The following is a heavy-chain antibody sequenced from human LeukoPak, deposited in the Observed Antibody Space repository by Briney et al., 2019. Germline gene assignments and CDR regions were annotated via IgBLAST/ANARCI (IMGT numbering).Heavy chain of an antibody. Sequence: SVKVSCKASGGTFSSYAISWVRQAPGRGLEWMGGIIPIFGTANYAQKFQGRVTITTDESTSTAYMELSSLRSEDTAVYYCARDYRLGLPSPSSYWGQGTLVTVSS. CDR2: IIPIFGTA. J-gene: IGHJ4*02. V-gene: IGHV1-69*05. CDR1: GGTFSSYA. D-gene: IGHD1-7*01. CDR3: ARDYRLGLPSPSSY.